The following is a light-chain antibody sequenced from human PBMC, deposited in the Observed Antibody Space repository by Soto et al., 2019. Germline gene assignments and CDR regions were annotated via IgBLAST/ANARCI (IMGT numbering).Light chain of an antibody. CDR2: DVS. CDR1: SSDVGGYNF. J-gene: IGLJ3*02. Sequence: QSALTQPPSASGSPGQSVTISCTGTSSDVGGYNFVSWYQQHPGKAPKLMMYDVSKRPSGVPDRFSGSKSGNTASLTISGLQAEDEADYYCCSSVGSYTSVFGGGTKLTVL. V-gene: IGLV2-11*01. CDR3: CSSVGSYTSV.